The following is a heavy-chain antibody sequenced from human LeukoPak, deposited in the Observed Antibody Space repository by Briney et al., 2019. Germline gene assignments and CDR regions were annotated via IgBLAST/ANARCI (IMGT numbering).Heavy chain of an antibody. J-gene: IGHJ4*02. D-gene: IGHD4-17*01. V-gene: IGHV1-24*01. Sequence: ASVKVSCKVSGYTLTELSMHWVRQAPGKGLEWMGGFDPEDGETIYAQKFRGRVTMTEDTSTDTAYMELSSLRPEDTAVYYCASRSVVDGDYVPFDYWGQGTLVTVSS. CDR1: GYTLTELS. CDR3: ASRSVVDGDYVPFDY. CDR2: FDPEDGET.